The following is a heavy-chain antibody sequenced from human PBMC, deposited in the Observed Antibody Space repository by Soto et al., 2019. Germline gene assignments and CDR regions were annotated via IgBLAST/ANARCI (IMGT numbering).Heavy chain of an antibody. CDR1: GGTFSSYA. J-gene: IGHJ6*02. D-gene: IGHD6-6*01. CDR3: ARLAAPRVDYYYDYGMDV. Sequence: QVQLVQSGAEVKKPGSSVKVSCKASGGTFSSYAISWVRQAPGQGLEWMGGIIPIFGTANYARKFQGRVTITAEESKSTAYMELSSLRSEDTAVYYCARLAAPRVDYYYDYGMDVWGQGTTVTVSS. CDR2: IIPIFGTA. V-gene: IGHV1-69*12.